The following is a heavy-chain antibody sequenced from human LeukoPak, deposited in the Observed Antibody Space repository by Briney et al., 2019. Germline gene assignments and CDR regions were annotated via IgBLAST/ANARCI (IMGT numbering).Heavy chain of an antibody. CDR3: AREGYYSGSYRYYYYYMDV. CDR1: GGSFSGYY. D-gene: IGHD3-10*01. Sequence: PSETLSLTCAVYGGSFSGYYWSWIRQPPGKGLEWIGEINHSGSTNYNPSLKSRVTISVDTSKNQFSLKLSSVTAADTAVYYCAREGYYSGSYRYYYYYMDVWGKGTTVTISS. CDR2: INHSGST. J-gene: IGHJ6*03. V-gene: IGHV4-34*01.